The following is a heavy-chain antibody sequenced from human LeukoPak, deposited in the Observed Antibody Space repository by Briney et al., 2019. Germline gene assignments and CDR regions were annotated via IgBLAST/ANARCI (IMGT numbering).Heavy chain of an antibody. CDR2: IYYSGST. Sequence: PSETLSLTCNVSGDSISSDYWSWIRQAPGKGLEWIGYIYYSGSTTYNPSLKSRVTISVDTSKNQFSLNLSSVTAADTAVYYCARAPPRGSYYRGYFDYWGQGTLVTVSS. D-gene: IGHD3-10*01. J-gene: IGHJ4*02. CDR1: GDSISSDY. V-gene: IGHV4-59*01. CDR3: ARAPPRGSYYRGYFDY.